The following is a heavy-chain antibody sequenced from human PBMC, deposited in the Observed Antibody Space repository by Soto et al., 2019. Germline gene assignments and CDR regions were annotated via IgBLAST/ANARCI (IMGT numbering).Heavy chain of an antibody. CDR2: INHSGST. CDR1: GGSISSSSYY. J-gene: IGHJ4*02. V-gene: IGHV4-39*07. D-gene: IGHD6-13*01. CDR3: ADGIAAAGWVD. Sequence: SETLSLTCTVSGGSISSSSYYWGWIRQPPGKGLEWIGNINHSGSTNYTPSLKSRVTISVDTSKNQFSLKLSSVTAADTAVYYCADGIAAAGWVDWGQGTLVTVSS.